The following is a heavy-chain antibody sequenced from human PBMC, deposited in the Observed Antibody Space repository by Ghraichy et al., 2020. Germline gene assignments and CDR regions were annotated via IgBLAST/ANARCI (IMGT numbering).Heavy chain of an antibody. D-gene: IGHD4-17*01. CDR2: ISGSGGST. Sequence: GGSLRLSCAASGFTFSSYAMSWVRQAPGKGLEWVSAISGSGGSTYYADSVKGRFTISRDNSKNTLYLQMNSLRAEDTAVYYCAKETEDYGDRGDYYYGMDVWGQGTTVTVSS. CDR3: AKETEDYGDRGDYYYGMDV. J-gene: IGHJ6*02. V-gene: IGHV3-23*01. CDR1: GFTFSSYA.